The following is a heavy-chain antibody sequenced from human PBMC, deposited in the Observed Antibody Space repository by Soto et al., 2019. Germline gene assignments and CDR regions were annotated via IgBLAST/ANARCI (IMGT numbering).Heavy chain of an antibody. CDR3: ARSDYHDSSGWHAFDI. J-gene: IGHJ3*02. Sequence: SGPTLVNPTQTLTLTCTFSGFSLSTSGMCVSWIRQPPGKALEWLALIDWDDDKYYSTSLKTRLTISKDTSKNQVVLTMTNMDPVDTATYYCARSDYHDSSGWHAFDIWGQGTMVTVSS. CDR2: IDWDDDK. D-gene: IGHD3-22*01. V-gene: IGHV2-70*01. CDR1: GFSLSTSGMC.